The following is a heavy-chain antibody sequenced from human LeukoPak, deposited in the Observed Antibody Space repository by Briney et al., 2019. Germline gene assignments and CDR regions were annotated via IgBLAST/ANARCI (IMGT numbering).Heavy chain of an antibody. CDR3: ARGRYYDSSGYYYHYFDI. J-gene: IGHJ3*02. CDR1: GFTFRGFL. V-gene: IGHV4-59*01. D-gene: IGHD3-22*01. Sequence: GSLRLSCAASGFTFRGFLMSWIRQPPGKGLEWIGYIYYSGSTNYNPSLKSRVTISVDTSKNHFSLKLSSVTAADTAVYYCARGRYYDSSGYYYHYFDIWGQGTMVTVSS. CDR2: IYYSGST.